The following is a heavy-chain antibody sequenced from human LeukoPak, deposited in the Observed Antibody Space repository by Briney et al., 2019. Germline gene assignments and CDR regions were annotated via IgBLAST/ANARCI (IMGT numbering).Heavy chain of an antibody. J-gene: IGHJ5*02. Sequence: SETLSLTCTVSGNSISSGDNYWSWIRQPPGKGLEWIGYIYYSGSTNYNPSLKSRVTISVDTSKNQFSLKLSSVTAADTAVYYCARSYSSSWYHNWFDPWGQGTLVTVSS. V-gene: IGHV4-61*08. CDR1: GNSISSGDNY. CDR3: ARSYSSSWYHNWFDP. CDR2: IYYSGST. D-gene: IGHD6-13*01.